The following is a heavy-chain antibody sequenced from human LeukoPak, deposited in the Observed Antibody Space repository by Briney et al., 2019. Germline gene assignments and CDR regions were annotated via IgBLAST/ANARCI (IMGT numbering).Heavy chain of an antibody. Sequence: SETLSLTCTVSGGSISSYYWSRIRQPPGKGLEWIGYIYYSGSTNYSPSLKSRVTISVDTSKNQFSLKLRSVTAADTAVYYCARVSSSWYQDWYFDLWGRGTVVTVSS. V-gene: IGHV4-59*01. J-gene: IGHJ2*01. CDR3: ARVSSSWYQDWYFDL. CDR2: IYYSGST. CDR1: GGSISSYY. D-gene: IGHD6-13*01.